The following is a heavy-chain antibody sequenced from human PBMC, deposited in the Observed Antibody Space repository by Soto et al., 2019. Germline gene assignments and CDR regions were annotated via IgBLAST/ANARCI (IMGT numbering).Heavy chain of an antibody. D-gene: IGHD2-21*02. CDR1: GYTFTDYY. Sequence: GASVKFSCKASGYTFTDYYIHWFRQAPGQGLECMGWVNPKSGGTNYAQKFQGWITMTRXTXXSXXXVXFXXLRXAATAVYCWGLSDCGRDCFSIGRRGQGTRVTASS. CDR2: VNPKSGGT. CDR3: GLSDCGRDCFSIGR. V-gene: IGHV1-2*04. J-gene: IGHJ4*02.